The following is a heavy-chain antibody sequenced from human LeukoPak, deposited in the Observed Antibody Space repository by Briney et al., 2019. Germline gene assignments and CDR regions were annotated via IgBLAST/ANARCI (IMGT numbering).Heavy chain of an antibody. CDR2: INHSGST. Sequence: SETLSLTCAVYGGSFGGYYWSWIRQPPGKGLEWIGEINHSGSTNYNPSLKSRVTISVDTSKNQFSLKLSSVTAADTAVYYCASGRKWFDPWGQGTLVTVSS. J-gene: IGHJ5*02. CDR1: GGSFGGYY. D-gene: IGHD1-14*01. V-gene: IGHV4-34*01. CDR3: ASGRKWFDP.